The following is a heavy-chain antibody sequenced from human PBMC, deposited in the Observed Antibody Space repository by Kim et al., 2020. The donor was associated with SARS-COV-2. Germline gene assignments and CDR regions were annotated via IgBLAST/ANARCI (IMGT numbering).Heavy chain of an antibody. J-gene: IGHJ3*02. D-gene: IGHD3-10*01. CDR3: ARVKLMVRGVPDAFDI. CDR2: ITSSGYTV. V-gene: IGHV3-48*03. Sequence: GGSLRLSCAASGFSFSAYEMNWVRQAPGKGLEWVSYITSSGYTVFYGDSVKGRFTISGDNAKNSLHIQMNSLRVEDTAVYYCARVKLMVRGVPDAFDIWGQGTMVTVSS. CDR1: GFSFSAYE.